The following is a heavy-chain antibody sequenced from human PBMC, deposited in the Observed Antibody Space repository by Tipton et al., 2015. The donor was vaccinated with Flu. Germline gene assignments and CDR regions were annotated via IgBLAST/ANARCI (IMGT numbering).Heavy chain of an antibody. CDR3: VRKGRSADWFDP. CDR1: GHSFTSYW. J-gene: IGHJ5*02. CDR2: IYPGDSHI. V-gene: IGHV5-51*03. Sequence: VQLVQSGAEVKKPGESLTISCKDSGHSFTSYWLAWVRQMPGKGLEWMGIIYPGDSHIRYSPSFQGQVTISADKSISTAYLQWDSLKASDSAMYYCVRKGRSADWFDPRGQGTLVPVS.